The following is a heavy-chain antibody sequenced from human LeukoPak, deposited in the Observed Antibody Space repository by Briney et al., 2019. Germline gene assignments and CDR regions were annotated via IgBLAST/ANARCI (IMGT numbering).Heavy chain of an antibody. CDR1: GDTFTGYY. CDR2: INPNSGGT. Sequence: ASVTVSCTASGDTFTGYYMHWVRQTPGQGVERMGWINPNSGGTNYAQTFQGRVTINRETAISTAYMELSRLTSDDTAVYYCARDNSMYTSSPDPDYWGQGTLVTVPS. V-gene: IGHV1-2*02. D-gene: IGHD6-13*01. CDR3: ARDNSMYTSSPDPDY. J-gene: IGHJ4*02.